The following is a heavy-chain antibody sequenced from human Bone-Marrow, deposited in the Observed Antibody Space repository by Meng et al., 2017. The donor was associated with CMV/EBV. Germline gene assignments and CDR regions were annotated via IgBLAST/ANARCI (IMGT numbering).Heavy chain of an antibody. CDR3: AKDRRSGYLPDY. Sequence: GGSLRLSCAASGFTFSDYYMSWIRQAPGKGLEWVSYISSSGSTIYYADSVKGRFTVSRDNAKNSLYLQMNSLRAEDTAVYYCAKDRRSGYLPDYWGQGTLVTVSS. CDR1: GFTFSDYY. CDR2: ISSSGSTI. D-gene: IGHD3-3*01. V-gene: IGHV3-11*01. J-gene: IGHJ4*02.